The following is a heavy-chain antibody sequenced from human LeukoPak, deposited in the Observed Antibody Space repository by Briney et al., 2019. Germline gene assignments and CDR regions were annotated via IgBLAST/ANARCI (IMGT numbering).Heavy chain of an antibody. V-gene: IGHV3-30-3*01. CDR2: ISYDGSNK. CDR1: GFTFTRYW. J-gene: IGHJ5*02. D-gene: IGHD5-18*01. Sequence: PGGSLRLSCAASGFTFTRYWMTWVRQAPGKGLEWVAVISYDGSNKYYADSVKGRFTISRDNSKNTLYLQMNSLRAENTAVYYCARDGLGGYSYGPLISWGQGTLVTVSS. CDR3: ARDGLGGYSYGPLIS.